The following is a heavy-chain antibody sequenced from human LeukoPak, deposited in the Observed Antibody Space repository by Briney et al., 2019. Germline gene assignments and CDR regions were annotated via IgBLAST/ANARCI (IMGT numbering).Heavy chain of an antibody. CDR1: GFTFSSYE. CDR3: ARDQLGFDY. Sequence: PGGSLRLSCAASGFTFSSYEMNWVRQAPGKGLEWVAVISYDGSNKFYADSVKGRFTISRDNSKNTLYLQMNSLTAEDTAVYYCARDQLGFDYWGQGALVTVSS. D-gene: IGHD6-13*01. V-gene: IGHV3-30*04. J-gene: IGHJ4*02. CDR2: ISYDGSNK.